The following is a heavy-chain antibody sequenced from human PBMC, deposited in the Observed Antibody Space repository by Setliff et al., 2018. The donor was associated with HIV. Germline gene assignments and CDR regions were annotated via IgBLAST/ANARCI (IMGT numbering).Heavy chain of an antibody. J-gene: IGHJ5*02. CDR3: XXEXXXXGXPGRWFDP. CDR2: IIPTLNIA. V-gene: IGHV1-69*10. Sequence: ASVKVSCKASGGTISSLGRGGVRQAPGQGLEWMGCIIPTLNIAKPTQKFRXRVTITADXSTSXVYMEFSSLRXEXTAVYYXXXEXXXXGXPGRWFDPWGQGTLVTVSS. CDR1: GGTISSLG.